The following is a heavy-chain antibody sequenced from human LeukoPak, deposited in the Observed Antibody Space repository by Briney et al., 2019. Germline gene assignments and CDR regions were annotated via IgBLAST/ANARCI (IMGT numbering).Heavy chain of an antibody. Sequence: ASVKVSCKASGYTFTSYYMHWVRQAPGQGLEWMGWISAYNGNTNYAQKLQGRVTMTTDTSTSTAYMELRSLRSDDTAVYYCARDGGSGWPLDYWGQGTLVTVSS. V-gene: IGHV1-18*04. CDR3: ARDGGSGWPLDY. CDR1: GYTFTSYY. CDR2: ISAYNGNT. J-gene: IGHJ4*02. D-gene: IGHD6-19*01.